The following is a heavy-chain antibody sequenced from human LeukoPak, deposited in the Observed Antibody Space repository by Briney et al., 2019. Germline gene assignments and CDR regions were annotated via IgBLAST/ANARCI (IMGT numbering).Heavy chain of an antibody. J-gene: IGHJ4*02. CDR3: ARAGDKGSVDY. CDR1: GFTFSSYW. V-gene: IGHV3-7*03. CDR2: IKEDGSVE. D-gene: IGHD7-27*01. Sequence: PGGSLRLSCAASGFTFSSYWMSWVRQAPGKGLEWVANIKEDGSVEYYVDSVKGRFTISRDNAKNSLYLQMNSLRAEDTAVYYCARAGDKGSVDYWGQGTLVTVSS.